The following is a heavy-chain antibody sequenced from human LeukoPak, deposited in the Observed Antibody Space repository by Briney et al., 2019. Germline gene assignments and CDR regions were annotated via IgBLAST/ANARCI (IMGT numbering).Heavy chain of an antibody. J-gene: IGHJ4*02. CDR2: INPNSGGT. CDR1: GHTFTGYY. CDR3: AREETSIAERPWY. Sequence: ASVRISCKTSGHTFTGYYMHWVRQAPGHGLEWMGWINPNSGGTDYAQKFQGRVTMTGDTSISTVYMELRRLRSDGTAVYYCAREETSIAERPWYWGQGTLVTVSS. V-gene: IGHV1-2*02. D-gene: IGHD6-6*01.